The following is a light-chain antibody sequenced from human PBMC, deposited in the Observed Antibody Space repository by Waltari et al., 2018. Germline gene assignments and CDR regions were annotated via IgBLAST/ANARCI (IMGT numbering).Light chain of an antibody. CDR3: SSYAGRNIYV. CDR1: SSAIGSYNF. V-gene: IGLV2-23*02. J-gene: IGLJ1*01. CDR2: EVN. Sequence: QSALTQPASVSGSPRQSITLSCTGTSSAIGSYNFVSWYQQHPGKVPKVIIYEVNKRPSGVSNRFSGSKSGNTASLTISGLQAEDEADYYCSSYAGRNIYVFGSGTKVTVL.